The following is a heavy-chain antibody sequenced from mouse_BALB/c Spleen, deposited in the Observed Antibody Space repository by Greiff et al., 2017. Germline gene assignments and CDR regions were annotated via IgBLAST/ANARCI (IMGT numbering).Heavy chain of an antibody. Sequence: EVQLVESGAELVKPGASVKLSCTASGFNIKDTYMHWVKQRPEQGLEWIGRIDPANGNTKYDPKFQGKATITADTSSNTAYLQLSSLTSEDTAVYYCASGGNLYYYAMDYWGQGTSVTVSS. V-gene: IGHV14-3*02. CDR3: ASGGNLYYYAMDY. CDR2: IDPANGNT. J-gene: IGHJ4*01. D-gene: IGHD2-1*01. CDR1: GFNIKDTY.